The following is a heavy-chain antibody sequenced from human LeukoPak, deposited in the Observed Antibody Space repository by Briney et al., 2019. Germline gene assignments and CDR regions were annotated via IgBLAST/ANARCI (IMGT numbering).Heavy chain of an antibody. Sequence: ASVKVSCKASGYTFTAYYMHWVRQAPGQGLEWMGWIDPNSGGTNYAQKFQGRVTITRNTSISTAYMELSSLRSDGTAVYYCARDHAAGWELPLNWFDPWGQGTLVTVSS. D-gene: IGHD4-23*01. CDR2: IDPNSGGT. CDR3: ARDHAAGWELPLNWFDP. V-gene: IGHV1-2*02. CDR1: GYTFTAYY. J-gene: IGHJ5*02.